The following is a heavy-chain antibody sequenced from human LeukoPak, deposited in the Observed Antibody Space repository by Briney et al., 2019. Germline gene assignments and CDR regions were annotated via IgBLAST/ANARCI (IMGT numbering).Heavy chain of an antibody. CDR3: AATEGYGSGSYYAYYYGMDV. J-gene: IGHJ6*04. V-gene: IGHV1-58*01. CDR1: GFTFTSSA. CDR2: IVVGSGNT. D-gene: IGHD3-10*01. Sequence: SVKVSCKASGFTFTSSAVQWVRQARGQRLEWIGWIVVGSGNTNYAQKFQERVTITRDMSTSTAYMELSSLRSEDTAVYYCAATEGYGSGSYYAYYYGMDVWGKGTAVTVSS.